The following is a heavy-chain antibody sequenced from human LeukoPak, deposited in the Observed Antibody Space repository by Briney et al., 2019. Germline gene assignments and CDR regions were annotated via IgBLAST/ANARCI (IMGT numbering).Heavy chain of an antibody. CDR3: AHSEDTALVHDAFDI. Sequence: SGPTLVNPTQTLTLTCTFSGFSLSTSGVAVGWIRQPPGKALDWLALIYWDDDKRYSPSLKRRLSITKDTSKNQVVLTMTNMDPVDTATYYCAHSEDTALVHDAFDIWGQGTMVTVSS. D-gene: IGHD5-18*01. V-gene: IGHV2-5*02. CDR1: GFSLSTSGVA. CDR2: IYWDDDK. J-gene: IGHJ3*02.